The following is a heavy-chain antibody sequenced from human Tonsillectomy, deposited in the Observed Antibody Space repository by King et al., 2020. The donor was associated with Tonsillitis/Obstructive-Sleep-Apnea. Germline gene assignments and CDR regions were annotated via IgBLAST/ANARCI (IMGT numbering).Heavy chain of an antibody. D-gene: IGHD3-9*01. CDR3: TTDLYYDILTAYYIPYY. CDR2: IRSKPAGGTT. V-gene: IGHV3-15*01. Sequence: VQLVESGGGLVKPGGSLRLSCAASGFTFSNAWMSWVRQAPGKGLEWVGRIRSKPAGGTTDYAAPVKGRFTISRDDSKNTLYLQMNSLKTEDTAVYYCTTDLYYDILTAYYIPYYWGQGTLVTVSS. CDR1: GFTFSNAW. J-gene: IGHJ4*02.